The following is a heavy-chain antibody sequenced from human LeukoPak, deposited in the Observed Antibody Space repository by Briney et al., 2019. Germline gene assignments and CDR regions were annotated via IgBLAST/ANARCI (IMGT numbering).Heavy chain of an antibody. D-gene: IGHD6-6*01. CDR2: INHSGST. CDR3: ARISTSSYYFDY. Sequence: SETLPLTCAVYGGSFSGYYWSWIRQPPGKGLEWIGEINHSGSTNYYPSLKSRVTLSVDTSKNQFSLKLSSVTAADTAVYYCARISTSSYYFDYWGQGTLVTVSS. V-gene: IGHV4-34*01. J-gene: IGHJ4*02. CDR1: GGSFSGYY.